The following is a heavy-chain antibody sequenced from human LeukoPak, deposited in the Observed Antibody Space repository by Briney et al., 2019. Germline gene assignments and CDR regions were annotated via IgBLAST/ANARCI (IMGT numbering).Heavy chain of an antibody. Sequence: GGSLRLSCAASGFTFSSYGMHWVRQAPGKGLEWVSHISYSSATIYYADSVKGRFTISRDNAKNSLYLQMNSLRAEDTAIYYCARETGSSSSWYDYWGQGTLVTVSS. CDR1: GFTFSSYG. J-gene: IGHJ4*02. V-gene: IGHV3-48*04. D-gene: IGHD6-13*01. CDR3: ARETGSSSSWYDY. CDR2: ISYSSATI.